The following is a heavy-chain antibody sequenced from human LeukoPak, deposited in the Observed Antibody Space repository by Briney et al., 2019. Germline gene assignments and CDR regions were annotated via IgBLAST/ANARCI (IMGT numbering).Heavy chain of an antibody. J-gene: IGHJ5*02. CDR2: ISSSSSYI. V-gene: IGHV3-21*01. D-gene: IGHD1-7*01. CDR3: ARGDNWNYNLFDP. Sequence: PGGSLRLSCAASGFTFSSYAMSWVRQAPGKGLEWVSSISSSSSYIYYADSVKGRSTISRDNAKNSLYLQMNRLRAEDTAVYYCARGDNWNYNLFDPWGEGTLVTVSS. CDR1: GFTFSSYA.